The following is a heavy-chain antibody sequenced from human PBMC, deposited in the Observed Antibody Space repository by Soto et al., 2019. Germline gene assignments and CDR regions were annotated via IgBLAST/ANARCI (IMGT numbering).Heavy chain of an antibody. CDR2: IWYDGSDK. D-gene: IGHD4-17*01. CDR1: GFTFSNYA. CDR3: ARDSGGDYHNYYMDV. J-gene: IGHJ6*03. Sequence: QMQLVESGGGVAQPGTSLRLSCAASGFTFSNYAMHWVRQAPGKGLEWVTIIWYDGSDKNYGDSVKGRFTISRDNSKNTLYLQMNSLRVEDTAVYYCARDSGGDYHNYYMDVWGKGTTVTVSS. V-gene: IGHV3-33*01.